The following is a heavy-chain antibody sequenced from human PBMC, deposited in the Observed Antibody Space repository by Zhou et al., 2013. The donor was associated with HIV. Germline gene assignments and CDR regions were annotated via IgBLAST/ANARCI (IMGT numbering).Heavy chain of an antibody. CDR1: GGTFSSYI. V-gene: IGHV1-69*05. J-gene: IGHJ5*02. CDR3: ARGGTVTTRSNNWFDP. Sequence: QVHLVQSGAEMKKPGSSVKVSCKASGGTFSSYIINWVRQAPGQGLEWMGGIIPIFGTANYAQKFQGRVTITTDESTSTAYMELSSLRSEDTAVYYCARGGTVTTRSNNWFDPWGQGTLVTVSS. CDR2: IIPIFGTA. D-gene: IGHD4-17*01.